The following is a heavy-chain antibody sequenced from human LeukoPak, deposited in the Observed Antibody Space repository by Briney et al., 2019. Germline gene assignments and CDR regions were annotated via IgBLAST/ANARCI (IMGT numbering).Heavy chain of an antibody. V-gene: IGHV4-59*01. Sequence: SETLSLTCTVSGDSISSSYWSWIRQPPGKGLEWIGYIYYSGSTNYSPSLKSRVIISVDTSKNQFSLKLTSVAAADTAVYYCARDRKGVVSGSYYNFGMDVWGQGTTVTVSS. CDR3: ARDRKGVVSGSYYNFGMDV. CDR2: IYYSGST. J-gene: IGHJ6*02. D-gene: IGHD3-10*01. CDR1: GDSISSSY.